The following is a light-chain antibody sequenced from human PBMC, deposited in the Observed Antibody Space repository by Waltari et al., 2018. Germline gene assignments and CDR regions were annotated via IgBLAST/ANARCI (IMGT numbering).Light chain of an antibody. J-gene: IGLJ1*01. CDR1: SSNIGNNF. CDR3: GTWDSSLSAHV. CDR2: ENY. Sequence: QSVLTQPPSVSAAPGQKVTISCSGSSSNIGNNFVSWYQQIPETAPKPLIFENYKRPSGIPDRFSGSKSGTSATLGITGLQTGDEADYYCGTWDSSLSAHVFGTGTKVTVL. V-gene: IGLV1-51*01.